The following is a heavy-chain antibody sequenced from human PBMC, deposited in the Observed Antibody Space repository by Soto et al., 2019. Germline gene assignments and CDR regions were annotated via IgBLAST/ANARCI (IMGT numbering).Heavy chain of an antibody. CDR3: AGSRYCSSTTCYFFDY. D-gene: IGHD2-2*01. V-gene: IGHV4-30-2*01. CDR2: FYHDGTT. Sequence: TLSLTCTVSGASIRSDGYSWSWIRQPPGKGLEWIGYFYHDGTTYYNPSLRSRVTISVDKSKNQFSLRLISVTAADTAVYYCAGSRYCSSTTCYFFDYWGQGALVTVSS. CDR1: GASIRSDGYS. J-gene: IGHJ4*02.